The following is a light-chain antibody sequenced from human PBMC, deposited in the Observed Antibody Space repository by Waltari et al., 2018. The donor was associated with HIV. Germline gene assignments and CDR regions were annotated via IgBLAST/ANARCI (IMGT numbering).Light chain of an antibody. CDR2: ENN. J-gene: IGLJ3*02. CDR3: GTWDSSLVWV. V-gene: IGLV1-51*02. Sequence: QSVLTQPPSVSAAPGQKVTISCSGSSSTIGNTYVSWYQQLPGTAPKLLIYENNKRPSGIPDRFSGSKSGTSATLGITGLQTGDEADYYCGTWDSSLVWVFGGGTKLTVL. CDR1: SSTIGNTY.